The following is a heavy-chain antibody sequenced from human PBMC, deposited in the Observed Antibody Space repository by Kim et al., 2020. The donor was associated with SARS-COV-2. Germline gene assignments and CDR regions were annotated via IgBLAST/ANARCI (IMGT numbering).Heavy chain of an antibody. CDR1: GFTFSSYA. D-gene: IGHD3-22*01. V-gene: IGHV3-23*01. CDR2: ISGSGGST. CDR3: AKEKEWAYYYDSSGHTAGFDP. J-gene: IGHJ5*02. Sequence: GGSLRLSCAASGFTFSSYAMSWVRQAPGKGLEWVSAISGSGGSTYYADSVKGRFTISRDNSKNTLYLQMNSLRAEDTAVYYCAKEKEWAYYYDSSGHTAGFDPWGQGTLVTVSS.